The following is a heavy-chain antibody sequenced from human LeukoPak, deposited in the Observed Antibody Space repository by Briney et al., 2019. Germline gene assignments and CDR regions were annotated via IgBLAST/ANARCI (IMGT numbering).Heavy chain of an antibody. D-gene: IGHD6-19*01. CDR3: AKILYSSNIDY. Sequence: PSETLSLTCTVSGGSISSVSYYWGWIRQPPGKGLECIGSIFYTGRSYYNPSLKRRVTISVDTSKKQFSLKLSSVTAADTAVYYCAKILYSSNIDYWGQGTLVTVSS. V-gene: IGHV4-39*07. CDR1: GGSISSVSYY. CDR2: IFYTGRS. J-gene: IGHJ4*02.